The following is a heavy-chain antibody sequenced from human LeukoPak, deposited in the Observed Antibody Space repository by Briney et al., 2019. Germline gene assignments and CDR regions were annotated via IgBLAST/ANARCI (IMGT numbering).Heavy chain of an antibody. CDR2: IGRSSSAI. D-gene: IGHD1-26*01. V-gene: IGHV3-48*02. Sequence: QPGGSLRLSCSASGFTFSRYAMHWVRQAPGKGLEWVSYIGRSSSAIYFADSVKGRFTISRDNAKKSLYLQMNSPRDEDTAVYYCARESSGSYLVFDYWGQGTLVTVSS. CDR1: GFTFSRYA. J-gene: IGHJ4*02. CDR3: ARESSGSYLVFDY.